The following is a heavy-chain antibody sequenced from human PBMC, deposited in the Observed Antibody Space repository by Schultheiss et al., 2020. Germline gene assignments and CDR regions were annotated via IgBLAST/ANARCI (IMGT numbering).Heavy chain of an antibody. J-gene: IGHJ5*01. CDR2: INPNSGGK. D-gene: IGHD1-1*01. CDR1: GYTFTGYY. Sequence: ASVKVSCKTSGYTFTGYYMNWVRQAPGQGLEWMGWINPNSGGKNYAQKFQDRVTMTRDTSISTAYMELSRLRSDDTAVFYCAREDYMTTRRGSWFDSWGQGTLVTVSS. V-gene: IGHV1-2*02. CDR3: AREDYMTTRRGSWFDS.